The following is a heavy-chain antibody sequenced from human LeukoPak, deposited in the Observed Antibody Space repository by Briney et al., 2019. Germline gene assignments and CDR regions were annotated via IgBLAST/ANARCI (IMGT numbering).Heavy chain of an antibody. Sequence: GESLKISCKGSGYSFTSYWIGWVRPMPGKGLEWMGIIYPGDSDTRYSPSFQGQVTISADKSISTAYLQWSSLKASDTAMYYCARLKDGSGSYYNSHFDYWGQGTLVTVSS. J-gene: IGHJ4*02. CDR3: ARLKDGSGSYYNSHFDY. V-gene: IGHV5-51*01. CDR2: IYPGDSDT. D-gene: IGHD3-10*01. CDR1: GYSFTSYW.